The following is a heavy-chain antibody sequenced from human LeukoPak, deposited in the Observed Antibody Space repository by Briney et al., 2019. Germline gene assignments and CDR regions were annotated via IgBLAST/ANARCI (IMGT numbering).Heavy chain of an antibody. J-gene: IGHJ4*02. D-gene: IGHD3-22*01. V-gene: IGHV3-7*01. CDR3: ARDRIVFTYYYDSSGYYFFDY. Sequence: GGSLRLSCAAPGFTFSSYWMSWVRQAPGKGLEWVANIKQDGSEKYYVDSVKGRFTISRDNAKNSLYLQMNSLRAEDTAVYYCARDRIVFTYYYDSSGYYFFDYWGQGTLVTVSS. CDR1: GFTFSSYW. CDR2: IKQDGSEK.